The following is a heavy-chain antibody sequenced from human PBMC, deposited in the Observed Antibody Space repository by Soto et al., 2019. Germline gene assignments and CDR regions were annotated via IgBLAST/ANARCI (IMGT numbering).Heavy chain of an antibody. CDR2: FDPEDGET. Sequence: ASVKVSCKVSGYTLTESSMHWVRQAPGKGLEWMGGFDPEDGETIYAQKFQGRVTMTEDTSTDTAYMELSSLRSEDTAVYYCATSGEEGATFDYWSQGTLVTVSS. J-gene: IGHJ4*02. CDR1: GYTLTESS. D-gene: IGHD1-26*01. CDR3: ATSGEEGATFDY. V-gene: IGHV1-24*01.